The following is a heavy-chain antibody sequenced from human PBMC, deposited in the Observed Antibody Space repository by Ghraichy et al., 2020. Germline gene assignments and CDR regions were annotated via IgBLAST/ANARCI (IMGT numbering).Heavy chain of an antibody. CDR1: GGSINSSY. Sequence: SQTLSLTCTVSGGSINSSYWCWIRQPAGKGLEWIGRIFSGGSTNYNPSLRSRVAMSVDTSKRQFSLKLSSVTAADTAVYYCARTVNVGLTVIWFDPWGQGTLVTVSS. CDR2: IFSGGST. D-gene: IGHD2-8*02. CDR3: ARTVNVGLTVIWFDP. V-gene: IGHV4-4*07. J-gene: IGHJ5*02.